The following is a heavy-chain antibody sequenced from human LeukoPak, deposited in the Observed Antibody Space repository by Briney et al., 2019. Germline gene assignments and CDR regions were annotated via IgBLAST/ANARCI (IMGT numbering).Heavy chain of an antibody. D-gene: IGHD6-19*01. CDR3: AKAPGWSPPDAFDI. V-gene: IGHV3-74*01. CDR2: IRSEGRPT. J-gene: IGHJ3*02. CDR1: GFSISGYW. Sequence: PGGSLRLSCTASGFSISGYWIHWVRQAPGKGLVWVSRIRSEGRPTYYADSVKGRFTISRDNSKNTLYLQMNSLRAEDTAVYYCAKAPGWSPPDAFDIWGQGTMVTVSS.